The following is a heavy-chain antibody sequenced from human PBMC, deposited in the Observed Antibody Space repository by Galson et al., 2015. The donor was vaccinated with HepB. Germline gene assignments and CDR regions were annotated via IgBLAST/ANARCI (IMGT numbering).Heavy chain of an antibody. V-gene: IGHV3-73*01. D-gene: IGHD6-13*01. J-gene: IGHJ4*02. Sequence: SLRLSCAASGFTFSGSAIHWVRQASGKGPEWVGRIRSKASNYEKTNVASLKGRFIISSDDSKNTAYLHRFSLRIEDTAVYYCAGLGDVSGYGSSWGQGTLVTVSA. CDR3: AGLGDVSGYGSS. CDR1: GFTFSGSA. CDR2: IRSKASNYEK.